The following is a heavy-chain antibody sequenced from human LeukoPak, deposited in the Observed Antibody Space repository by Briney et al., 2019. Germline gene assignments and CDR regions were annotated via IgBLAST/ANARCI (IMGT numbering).Heavy chain of an antibody. Sequence: GASVKVSCKASGGTFSSYAISWVRQAPGQGLEWMGRIIPILGIANYAQKFQGRVTITADKSTSTAYMELSSLRSEDTAVYYCARDGPSVVASSLHGMDVWGQGTTVTVSS. CDR3: ARDGPSVVASSLHGMDV. J-gene: IGHJ6*02. V-gene: IGHV1-69*04. CDR2: IIPILGIA. CDR1: GGTFSSYA. D-gene: IGHD2-2*01.